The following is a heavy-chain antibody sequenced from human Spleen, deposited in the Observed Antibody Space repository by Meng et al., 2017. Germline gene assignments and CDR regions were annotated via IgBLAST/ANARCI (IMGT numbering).Heavy chain of an antibody. Sequence: QPQLPESGPGLVKPSEALSLTCSVSGGSISTSGYYWGWIRQPPGKGLEWIGSIGHSGTTYYTPSLRRRVTVSIDTSKNQFSLDLSSVTAADTAVYYCTRNSYDSRHYVLGFWGQGTLVTVSS. CDR1: GGSISTSGYY. CDR2: IGHSGTT. V-gene: IGHV4-39*07. CDR3: TRNSYDSRHYVLGF. J-gene: IGHJ4*02. D-gene: IGHD3-10*02.